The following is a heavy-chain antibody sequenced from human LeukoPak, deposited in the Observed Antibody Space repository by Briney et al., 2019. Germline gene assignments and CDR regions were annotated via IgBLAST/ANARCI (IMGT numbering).Heavy chain of an antibody. CDR3: AREGYYDFWSGYPHYFDY. Sequence: GGSLRLSCAASGFTFSDYYMSWIRQAPGKGLEWVSYISSSGSTIYYADSVNGRFTISRDNAKNSLYLQMNSLRAEDTAVYYCAREGYYDFWSGYPHYFDYWGQGTLVTVSS. J-gene: IGHJ4*02. CDR1: GFTFSDYY. CDR2: ISSSGSTI. D-gene: IGHD3-3*01. V-gene: IGHV3-11*04.